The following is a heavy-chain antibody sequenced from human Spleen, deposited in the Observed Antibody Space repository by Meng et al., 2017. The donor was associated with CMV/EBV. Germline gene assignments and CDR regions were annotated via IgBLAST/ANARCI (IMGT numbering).Heavy chain of an antibody. CDR1: GFTFSGSA. CDR2: IRSKANSYAT. Sequence: GGSLRLSCAASGFTFSGSAMHWVRQASGKGLEWVGRIRSKANSYATAYAASVKGRFTISRDDSKNTAYLQMNSLKTEDTAVYYCTTGESHSSSSGPNYYYYYGMDVWGQGTTVTVSS. J-gene: IGHJ6*02. D-gene: IGHD6-6*01. V-gene: IGHV3-73*01. CDR3: TTGESHSSSSGPNYYYYYGMDV.